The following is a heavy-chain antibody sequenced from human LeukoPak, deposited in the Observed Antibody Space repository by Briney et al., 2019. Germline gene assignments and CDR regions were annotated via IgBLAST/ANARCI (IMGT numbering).Heavy chain of an antibody. J-gene: IGHJ4*02. CDR1: GFTFTTYA. CDR2: VSGSGGST. D-gene: IGHD6-13*01. V-gene: IGHV3-23*01. CDR3: AREGGYSSSSFDY. Sequence: GGSLRLSCAASGFTFTTYAMSWVRQAPGKGLEWVSTVSGSGGSTYYADSVKGRFTISRDNSKNTLYLQMNSLRAEDTAVYYCAREGGYSSSSFDYWGQGTLVTVSS.